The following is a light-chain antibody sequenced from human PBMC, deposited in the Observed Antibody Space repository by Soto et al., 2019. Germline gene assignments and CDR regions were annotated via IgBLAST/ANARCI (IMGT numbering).Light chain of an antibody. CDR1: QGISTF. CDR3: QQLNSYPLS. CDR2: AAS. V-gene: IGKV1-9*01. J-gene: IGKJ4*01. Sequence: DIQLTQSPSFLSASVGDRVTITCRASQGISTFLAWYQQTPGKAPKLLIYAASILQSGVPSRFRGSGSGTDFTLTISRLQPEDFATYFCQQLNSYPLSFGGGTKVDIK.